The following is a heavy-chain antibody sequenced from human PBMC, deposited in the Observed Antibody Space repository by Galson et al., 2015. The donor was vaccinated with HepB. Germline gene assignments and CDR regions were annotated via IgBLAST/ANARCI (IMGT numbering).Heavy chain of an antibody. V-gene: IGHV3-53*01. CDR1: GFTVSSNH. Sequence: SLRLSCAASGFTVSSNHMSWVRQAPGKGLEWVSVIYSGGSTYYADSVKGRFTISRDNSKNTLYLQMNSLRAEDTAVYYCAREIYDFWSGYDLYMDVWGKGTTVTVSS. D-gene: IGHD3-3*01. CDR3: AREIYDFWSGYDLYMDV. J-gene: IGHJ6*03. CDR2: IYSGGST.